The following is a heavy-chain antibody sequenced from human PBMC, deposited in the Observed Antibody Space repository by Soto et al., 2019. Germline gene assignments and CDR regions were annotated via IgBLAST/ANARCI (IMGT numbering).Heavy chain of an antibody. V-gene: IGHV3-66*01. D-gene: IGHD3-10*01. Sequence: PGGSLRLSCAASGFIVISNYMSWVRQAPGKGLEWVSVIYSGGSTYYADSVKGRFTISRDISKNTLYLQMNSLRAEDTAVYYCVWAYRVKMALLNLWGPGPWVTVSS. CDR3: VWAYRVKMALLNL. CDR2: IYSGGST. J-gene: IGHJ4*02. CDR1: GFIVISNY.